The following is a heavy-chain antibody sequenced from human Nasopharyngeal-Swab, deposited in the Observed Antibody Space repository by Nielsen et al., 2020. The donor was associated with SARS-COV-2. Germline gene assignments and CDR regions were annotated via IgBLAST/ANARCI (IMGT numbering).Heavy chain of an antibody. D-gene: IGHD3-22*01. CDR3: ARGVGYYDSSLLGY. CDR2: IYYSGST. J-gene: IGHJ4*02. Sequence: WIRQPPGKGLEWIGSIYYSGSTYYNPSLKSRVTISVDTSKNQFSLKLSSVTAADMAVYYCARGVGYYDSSLLGYWGQGTLVTVSS. V-gene: IGHV4-39*01.